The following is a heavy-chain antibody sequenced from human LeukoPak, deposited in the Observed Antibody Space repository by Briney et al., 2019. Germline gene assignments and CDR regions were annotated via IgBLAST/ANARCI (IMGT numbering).Heavy chain of an antibody. CDR2: ISSSSSYI. Sequence: GGSLRLSCAASGFTFSSYSMNWVRQAPGKGLEWVSSISSSSSYIYYADSVKGRFTISRDNAKNSLYLQMNSLRAEDTAVYYCARSTPRDSSSWYEMGNWGQGTLVTVSS. CDR3: ARSTPRDSSSWYEMGN. V-gene: IGHV3-21*01. D-gene: IGHD6-13*01. J-gene: IGHJ4*02. CDR1: GFTFSSYS.